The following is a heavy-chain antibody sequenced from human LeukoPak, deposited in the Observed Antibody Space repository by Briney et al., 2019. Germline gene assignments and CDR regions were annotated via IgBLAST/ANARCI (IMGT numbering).Heavy chain of an antibody. D-gene: IGHD5-24*01. Sequence: SQTLSLPXAVYGGSFSGYYWTWIRQPPGKGLDWLGEINHSGSTNYNPSLKSRVTISVDKSKNQFSLKLSSVTAADTAVYYCARGGRWPYDYWGQGTLVTVSS. CDR1: GGSFSGYY. CDR2: INHSGST. J-gene: IGHJ4*02. V-gene: IGHV4-34*01. CDR3: ARGGRWPYDY.